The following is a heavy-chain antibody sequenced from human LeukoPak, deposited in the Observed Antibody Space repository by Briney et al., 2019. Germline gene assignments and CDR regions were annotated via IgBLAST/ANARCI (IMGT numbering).Heavy chain of an antibody. CDR2: IYYNGST. Sequence: SETLSLTCTVSGCSISSYYWNWIRQPPGKGLEWIGYIYYNGSTNYNSSLKSRVTISVDTSKNQFSLKLSSVTAADTAVYYCAREGWRYCSSTSCPDGAFDIWGQGTMVTVSS. D-gene: IGHD2-2*01. V-gene: IGHV4-59*01. CDR1: GCSISSYY. CDR3: AREGWRYCSSTSCPDGAFDI. J-gene: IGHJ3*02.